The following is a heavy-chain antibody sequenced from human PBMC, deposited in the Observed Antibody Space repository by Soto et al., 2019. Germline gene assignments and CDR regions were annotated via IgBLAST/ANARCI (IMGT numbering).Heavy chain of an antibody. Sequence: QVQLQEKGPGLVKHSETLSLTCTVSGGSINAFFWSWVRQPHGKGLESIGYIFYSGSTNYNPSLKSRVTISLDTSKTQFSLNLNSVTAADTAGYDCATQTGLYYYGMDVWGQGTTVDVSS. CDR3: ATQTGLYYYGMDV. J-gene: IGHJ6*02. CDR2: IFYSGST. V-gene: IGHV4-59*01. CDR1: GGSINAFF.